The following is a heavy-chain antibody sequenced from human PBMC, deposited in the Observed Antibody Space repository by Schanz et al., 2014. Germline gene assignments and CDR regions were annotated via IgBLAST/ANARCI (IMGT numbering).Heavy chain of an antibody. CDR3: ARGGGPEDVFDI. CDR1: GGTFSTYT. D-gene: IGHD2-15*01. V-gene: IGHV1-69*02. CDR2: IIPILGIA. Sequence: VQLEQSGAEAKKPGSSVKVSCKAPGGTFSTYTISWVRQAPGQGLEWMGRIIPILGIANYAQKFQGRVTITADKTTSTAYIEQSSMRSDDAAVYYCARGGGPEDVFDIWGQGTMLTVSS. J-gene: IGHJ3*02.